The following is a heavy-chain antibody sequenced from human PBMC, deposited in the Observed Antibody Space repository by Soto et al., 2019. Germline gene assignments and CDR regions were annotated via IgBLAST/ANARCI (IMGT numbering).Heavy chain of an antibody. J-gene: IGHJ4*02. CDR1: GFTFSSYA. V-gene: IGHV3-23*01. Sequence: GGSLRLSCAASGFTFSSYAMSWVRQAPGKGLEWVSAISGSGGRTYYADSVKGRFTISRDNSKNTLYLQMNSLRAEDTAVYYCAKDIVWTAGTDDSYFDYWGQGTLVTVSS. CDR2: ISGSGGRT. CDR3: AKDIVWTAGTDDSYFDY. D-gene: IGHD6-19*01.